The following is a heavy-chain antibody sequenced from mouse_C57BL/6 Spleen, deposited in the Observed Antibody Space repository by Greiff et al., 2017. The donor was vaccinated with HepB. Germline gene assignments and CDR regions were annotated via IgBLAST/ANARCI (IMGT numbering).Heavy chain of an antibody. J-gene: IGHJ3*01. Sequence: QVQLQQPGAELVKPGASVKLSCKASGHTFTSYWMQWVKQRPGQGLEWIGEIDPSDSYTNYNQKFKGKATLTVDTSSSTAYMQLSSLTSEDSAVYYCAREGFAYWGQGTLVTVSA. CDR3: AREGFAY. CDR1: GHTFTSYW. V-gene: IGHV1-50*01. CDR2: IDPSDSYT.